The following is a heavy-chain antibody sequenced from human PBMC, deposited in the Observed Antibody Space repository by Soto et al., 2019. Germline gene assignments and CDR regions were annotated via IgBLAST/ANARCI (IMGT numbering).Heavy chain of an antibody. J-gene: IGHJ5*02. Sequence: SETLSLTCFVSGYSITAGGYYWSWIRHHPGKGLEWIGSFYSSGSIIYNPSLRSRVSISGDTSSNQFSMSLTSVTAAETARYYCARTYSSGSAWFHPWGQGNLVTVSS. V-gene: IGHV4-31*03. CDR3: ARTYSSGSAWFHP. CDR2: FYSSGSI. D-gene: IGHD3-22*01. CDR1: GYSITAGGYY.